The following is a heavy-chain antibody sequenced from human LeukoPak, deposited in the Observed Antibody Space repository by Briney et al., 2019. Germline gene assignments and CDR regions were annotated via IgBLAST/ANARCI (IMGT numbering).Heavy chain of an antibody. CDR1: GGSISSFY. V-gene: IGHV4-4*07. J-gene: IGHJ4*02. CDR3: ARTLYTSSSSGFDY. D-gene: IGHD6-6*01. Sequence: SETLSLTCTVSGGSISSFYWSWIRQPAGKGLEWIGRIYTSGSTNYNPSLKSRVTMSVDTSKNQFSLKLSSVTAADTAVYYCARTLYTSSSSGFDYWGQGTLVTVSS. CDR2: IYTSGST.